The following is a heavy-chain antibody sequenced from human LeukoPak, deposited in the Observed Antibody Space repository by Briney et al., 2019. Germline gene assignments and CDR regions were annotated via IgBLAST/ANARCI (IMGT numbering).Heavy chain of an antibody. J-gene: IGHJ4*02. CDR2: IWYDGSTK. V-gene: IGHV3-33*08. CDR3: AANFDF. CDR1: GFTFSTYT. Sequence: PGGSLRLSCAASGFTFSTYTMHWVRQAPGRGLEWVAVIWYDGSTKYYADSVKGRFTIYRNNSKNMLYLQMNSLRVEDTAVYYCAANFDFWGQGTLVTVSS.